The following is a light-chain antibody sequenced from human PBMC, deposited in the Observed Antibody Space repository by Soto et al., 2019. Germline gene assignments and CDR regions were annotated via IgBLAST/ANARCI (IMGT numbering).Light chain of an antibody. V-gene: IGLV2-14*01. CDR2: EVR. J-gene: IGLJ2*01. Sequence: QSALAQPASVSGSPGQSITISCAGTMRDVGTYNLVSWYQQHPGRAPQLIIYEVRNRPSGISFRFSGSKSGNTASLTISGLQAEDEADYYCSSYTSKSSLIFGGGTKVTVL. CDR3: SSYTSKSSLI. CDR1: MRDVGTYNL.